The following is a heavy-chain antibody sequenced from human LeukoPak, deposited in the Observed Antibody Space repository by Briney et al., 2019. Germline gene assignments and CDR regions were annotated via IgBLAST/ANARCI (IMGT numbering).Heavy chain of an antibody. V-gene: IGHV4-34*01. D-gene: IGHD6-19*01. Sequence: PSETLSLTCAVYGGSYSGYYWSWIRQPPGKGLEWIGEINHSGSTNYNPSLKSRVTISVDTSKNQFSLKLCSVTAADTAVYYCARRSQWPSWRDYWGQGTLVTVSS. CDR3: ARRSQWPSWRDY. CDR2: INHSGST. J-gene: IGHJ4*02. CDR1: GGSYSGYY.